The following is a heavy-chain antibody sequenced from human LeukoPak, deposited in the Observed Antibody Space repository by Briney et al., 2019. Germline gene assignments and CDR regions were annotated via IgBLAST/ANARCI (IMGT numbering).Heavy chain of an antibody. CDR3: ARANFLSCSSTSCLFDY. CDR2: INPNSGGT. V-gene: IGHV1-2*02. J-gene: IGHJ4*02. Sequence: ALVKVSCKASGYTFTGYYMHWVRQAPGQGLEWMGWINPNSGGTNYAQKFQGRVTMTRDTSISTAYMELSRLRSDDTAVYYCARANFLSCSSTSCLFDYWGQGTLVTVSS. CDR1: GYTFTGYY. D-gene: IGHD2-2*01.